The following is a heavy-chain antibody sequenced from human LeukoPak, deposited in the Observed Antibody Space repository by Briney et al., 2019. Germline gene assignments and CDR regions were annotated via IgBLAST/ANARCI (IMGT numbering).Heavy chain of an antibody. V-gene: IGHV3-21*01. J-gene: IGHJ4*02. Sequence: GGSLRLSCAASGFTFIKYSMTWVRQAPGKGLEWVSSISSSSSYIYYADSVRGRFTISRDNAKNSLYLQMNSLRAEDTAVYYCARDFFYGDYADYWGQGTLVTVSS. CDR2: ISSSSSYI. D-gene: IGHD4-17*01. CDR3: ARDFFYGDYADY. CDR1: GFTFIKYS.